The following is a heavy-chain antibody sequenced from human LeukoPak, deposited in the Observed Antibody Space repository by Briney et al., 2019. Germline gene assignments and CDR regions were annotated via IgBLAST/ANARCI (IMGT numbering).Heavy chain of an antibody. Sequence: GGSLRLSCAASGFTFSSYAMHWVRQAPGKGLEYVSAISSNGGSTYYANSVKGRFTISRDNSKNTLYLQMGSLRAEDMAVYYCASGSSSYYYGSGSYSDDYWGQGTLVTVSS. CDR2: ISSNGGST. J-gene: IGHJ4*02. CDR3: ASGSSSYYYGSGSYSDDY. V-gene: IGHV3-64*01. D-gene: IGHD3-10*01. CDR1: GFTFSSYA.